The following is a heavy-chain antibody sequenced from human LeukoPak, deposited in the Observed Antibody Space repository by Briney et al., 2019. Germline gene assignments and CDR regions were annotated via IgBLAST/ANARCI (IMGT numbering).Heavy chain of an antibody. CDR3: AREYNSGPKQTDAFDI. CDR1: GFTLSNHW. V-gene: IGHV3-74*01. Sequence: GGSLRLSCAASGFTLSNHWMHWVRQAPGKGLVWVSRISGDEIWTSFADSVKGRFIISRDNAKDTLYLQMNSLRTEDTAVYYCAREYNSGPKQTDAFDIWGQGTMVTVSS. J-gene: IGHJ3*02. D-gene: IGHD3-22*01. CDR2: ISGDEIWT.